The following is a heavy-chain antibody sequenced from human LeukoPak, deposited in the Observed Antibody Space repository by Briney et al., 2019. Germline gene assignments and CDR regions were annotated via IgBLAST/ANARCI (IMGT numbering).Heavy chain of an antibody. J-gene: IGHJ4*02. CDR2: IRDSGGGT. Sequence: AGGSLRLSCAASGFTFSSYVMNWVRQAPGKGLEWVSGIRDSGGGTYYADSVKGRFTISRDNSKNTLYLQMNSLRAEDTAVYYCAKLPGRAADYWGQGTLVTVSS. CDR1: GFTFSSYV. CDR3: AKLPGRAADY. V-gene: IGHV3-23*01.